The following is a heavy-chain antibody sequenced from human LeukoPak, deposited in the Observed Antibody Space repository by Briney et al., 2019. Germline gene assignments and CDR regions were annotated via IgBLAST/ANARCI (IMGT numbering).Heavy chain of an antibody. CDR1: GLTVCSQA. V-gene: IGHV3-23*01. CDR2: ISAVGLST. Sequence: GGAPRLSSAASGLTVCSQAMTRVRQAPGEGVGWVSSISAVGLSTYYADSVKGRFTISRDNAKDMLYLQMNSLRAEDTALYYCTRGYSGYDHSYWGQGTLVTVSS. CDR3: TRGYSGYDHSY. J-gene: IGHJ4*02. D-gene: IGHD5-12*01.